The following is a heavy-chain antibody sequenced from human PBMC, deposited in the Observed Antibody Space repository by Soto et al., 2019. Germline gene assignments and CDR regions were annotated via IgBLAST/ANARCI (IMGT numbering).Heavy chain of an antibody. Sequence: PSETLSLTCGVYGGSFRNYYWIWVRQPPGKGLEWIGSIYYSGSTYYNPSLKSRVTISVDTSKNQFSLKLSSVTAADTAVYYCARAARATTRQTYYFYYWGQGTLVTVSS. D-gene: IGHD1-26*01. V-gene: IGHV4-34*01. J-gene: IGHJ4*02. CDR2: IYYSGST. CDR3: ARAARATTRQTYYFYY. CDR1: GGSFRNYY.